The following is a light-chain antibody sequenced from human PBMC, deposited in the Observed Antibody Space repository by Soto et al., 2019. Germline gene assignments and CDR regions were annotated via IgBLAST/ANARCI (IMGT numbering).Light chain of an antibody. Sequence: DIQMNQSPSTLSASVGDRVTITCRASQSISSWLAWYQQKPGKAPKLLIYDASSLESGVPSRFSGSGSGTEFTLTISSLQPDDFATYYCQQYNSYSTFCQVRRLEI. CDR3: QQYNSYST. CDR2: DAS. CDR1: QSISSW. V-gene: IGKV1-5*01. J-gene: IGKJ5*01.